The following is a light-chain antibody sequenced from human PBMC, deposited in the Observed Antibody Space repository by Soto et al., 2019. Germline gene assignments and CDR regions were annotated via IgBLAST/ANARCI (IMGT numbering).Light chain of an antibody. V-gene: IGKV3-20*01. J-gene: IGKJ5*01. CDR2: GAS. CDR3: QQNGSTLIT. CDR1: QSVSSY. Sequence: LSQSPATLSFSPGQRATLSCRASQSVSSYLDWYQQRPGQAPRLLIYGASSRATGIPDRFSGSGSGTDFTLTISSLEPEDFAVYYCQQNGSTLITFGQGTRLEIK.